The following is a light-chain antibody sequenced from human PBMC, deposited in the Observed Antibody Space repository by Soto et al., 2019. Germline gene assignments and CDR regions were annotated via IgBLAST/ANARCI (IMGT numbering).Light chain of an antibody. CDR3: QTWGTGFQV. V-gene: IGLV4-69*01. J-gene: IGLJ3*02. CDR2: VNSDGSH. CDR1: SGHSSYA. Sequence: QLVLTQSPSASASLGASVKLTCTLNSGHSSYAVAWHQQQPEKGPRYLMKVNSDGSHTKGDGIPHRFSGSSSGAERYLTISSLQSDDEADYYCQTWGTGFQVFGGGTKVTVL.